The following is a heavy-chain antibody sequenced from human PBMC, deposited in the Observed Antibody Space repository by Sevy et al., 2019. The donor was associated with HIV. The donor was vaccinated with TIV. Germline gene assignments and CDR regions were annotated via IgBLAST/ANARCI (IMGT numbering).Heavy chain of an antibody. D-gene: IGHD6-13*01. J-gene: IGHJ4*02. Sequence: SENLSLTCSVSGDSITSSSYYWGWIRQPPGKGLEWIGIIYYRGNTYYNPSLKSRVTIFVDTSKNHFSLKLPSVTAADTAFYYCARRAYGSSHYFDYWGQGTLVTVSS. CDR2: IYYRGNT. CDR3: ARRAYGSSHYFDY. V-gene: IGHV4-39*02. CDR1: GDSITSSSYY.